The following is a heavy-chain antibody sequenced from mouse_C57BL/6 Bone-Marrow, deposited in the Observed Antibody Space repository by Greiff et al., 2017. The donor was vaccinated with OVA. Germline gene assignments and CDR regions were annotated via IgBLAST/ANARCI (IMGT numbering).Heavy chain of an antibody. CDR3: TTENYGSSFNYFDY. CDR2: IDPENGDT. V-gene: IGHV14-4*01. Sequence: VQLKESGAELVRPGASVKLSCTASGFNIKDDYTHWVKQRPEQGLEWIGWIDPENGDTEYASKFQGKATITADTSSNTAYLQLSSLTSEDTAVYYCTTENYGSSFNYFDYWGQGTTLTVSS. D-gene: IGHD1-1*01. J-gene: IGHJ2*01. CDR1: GFNIKDDY.